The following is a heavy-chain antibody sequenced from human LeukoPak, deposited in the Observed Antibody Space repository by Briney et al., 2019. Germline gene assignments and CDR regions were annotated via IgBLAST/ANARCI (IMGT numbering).Heavy chain of an antibody. CDR3: AREEFLHEIDSSGYFVY. D-gene: IGHD3-22*01. V-gene: IGHV4-4*07. CDR1: GGSITGYY. J-gene: IGHJ4*02. Sequence: SETLSRTCTVSGGSITGYYWNWIRQPAGQGLEWLGRVYSSGVGNYNPSLTSRVTMSVDTSKNQFSLKLTSLTAADTAVYYCAREEFLHEIDSSGYFVYWGQGTLVTVSS. CDR2: VYSSGVG.